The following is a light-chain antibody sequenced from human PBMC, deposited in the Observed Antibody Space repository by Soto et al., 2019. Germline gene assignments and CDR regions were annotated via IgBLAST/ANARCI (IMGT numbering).Light chain of an antibody. V-gene: IGKV3-11*01. CDR2: YAS. CDR3: QQRNYWLS. Sequence: EVVLTQSPATLSLSPGQRATLSFRSSHSVGTNLMWYQQKPCQPPRLLISYASNRATGIPGRFSGGGSGTDFTLTISSLEPEDFAVYYCQQRNYWLSFGGGTKVDIK. J-gene: IGKJ4*01. CDR1: HSVGTN.